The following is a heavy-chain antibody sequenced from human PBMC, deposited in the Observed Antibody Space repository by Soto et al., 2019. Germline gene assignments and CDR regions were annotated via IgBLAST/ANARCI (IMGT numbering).Heavy chain of an antibody. J-gene: IGHJ6*02. D-gene: IGHD1-26*01. V-gene: IGHV1-46*01. CDR3: ARDLGWELPPIYYYYGMDV. Sequence: GASVKVSCKASGYTFTSYGISWVRQAPGQGLEWMGIINPSGGSTRYAQKFQGRVTMNRDTSTSTVYMELSSLRSEDTAVYYCARDLGWELPPIYYYYGMDVWGQGTTVTVSS. CDR2: INPSGGST. CDR1: GYTFTSYG.